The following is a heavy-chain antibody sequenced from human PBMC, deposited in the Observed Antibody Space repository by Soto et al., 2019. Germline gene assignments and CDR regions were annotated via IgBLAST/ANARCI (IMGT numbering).Heavy chain of an antibody. Sequence: SLTCTVSGGSIISYCWSWIRQPPGKGLEWIGYIYYSGSTNYNPSLKSRVTISVDTSKNQFSLKLSSVTAADTAVYYCARGNGIASRPADYWGQGTLVTVSS. J-gene: IGHJ4*02. V-gene: IGHV4-59*12. CDR2: IYYSGST. D-gene: IGHD6-13*01. CDR1: GGSIISYC. CDR3: ARGNGIASRPADY.